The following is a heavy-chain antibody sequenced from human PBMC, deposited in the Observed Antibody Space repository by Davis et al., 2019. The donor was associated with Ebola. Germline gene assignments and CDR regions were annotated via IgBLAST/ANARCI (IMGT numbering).Heavy chain of an antibody. CDR1: GFTFDDYG. CDR2: INWNGGST. CDR3: ARDMTTDFYYYGMDV. J-gene: IGHJ6*02. V-gene: IGHV3-20*04. Sequence: PGGSLRLSCAASGFTFDDYGMSWVRQAPGKGLEWVSGINWNGGSTGYADSVKGRFTISRDNAKNSLYLQMNSLRAEDTAVYYCARDMTTDFYYYGMDVWGQGTAVTVSS. D-gene: IGHD4-11*01.